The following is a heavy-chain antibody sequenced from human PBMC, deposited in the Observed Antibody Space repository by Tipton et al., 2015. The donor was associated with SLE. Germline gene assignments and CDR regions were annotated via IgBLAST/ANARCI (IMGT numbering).Heavy chain of an antibody. CDR1: GFSLNNYG. CDR2: IAYDGVNK. V-gene: IGHV3-30*19. Sequence: SLRLSCAVSGFSLNNYGVFWVRQAPGKGLDWVTVIAYDGVNKYYADSVKGRFTISRDDSKNEVDLQMNSLRVEDTAVYYCAKHDYYDSRYYFDFWGQGTLVTVSS. J-gene: IGHJ4*02. D-gene: IGHD3-22*01. CDR3: AKHDYYDSRYYFDF.